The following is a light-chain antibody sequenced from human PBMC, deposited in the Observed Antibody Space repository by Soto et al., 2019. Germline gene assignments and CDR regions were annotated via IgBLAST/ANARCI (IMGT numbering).Light chain of an antibody. J-gene: IGKJ2*01. CDR1: QSVSSSY. CDR2: GAS. Sequence: EIVLTQSPGPLSLSPGERATLSCRASQSVSSSYLAWYQQKPGQAPRLLMYGASSRATGIPDRFSGSGSGTDFTLTISRLEPEDFAVYFCQQYGSSPYTFGQGTKLEIK. CDR3: QQYGSSPYT. V-gene: IGKV3-20*01.